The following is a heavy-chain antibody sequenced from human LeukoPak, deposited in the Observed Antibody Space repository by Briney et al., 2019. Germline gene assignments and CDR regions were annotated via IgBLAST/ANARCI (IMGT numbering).Heavy chain of an antibody. D-gene: IGHD1-1*01. CDR2: IWYDGSNK. J-gene: IGHJ4*02. CDR3: ARDLAARGTLPDY. V-gene: IGHV3-33*01. CDR1: GFTFSSYG. Sequence: GGSPRLSCAASGFTFSSYGMHWVRQAPGKGLEWVAVIWYDGSNKYYADSVKGRFTISRDNSKNTLYLQMNSLRAEDTAVYYCARDLAARGTLPDYWGQGTLVTVSS.